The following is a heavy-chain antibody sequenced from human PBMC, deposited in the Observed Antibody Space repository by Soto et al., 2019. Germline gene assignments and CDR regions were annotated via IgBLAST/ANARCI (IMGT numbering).Heavy chain of an antibody. V-gene: IGHV3-64D*06. CDR2: LSSNGIGT. CDR3: VKDMGQAAVGIRYPYGLDV. CDR1: GFTVSSFG. J-gene: IGHJ6*02. D-gene: IGHD6-13*01. Sequence: PRLSCSGSGFTVSSFGMHWVRQAPGKGLEHVSTLSSNGIGTYYADSVKGRFTFSRDTSKNTLYLQMSSLRTEDTAVYYCVKDMGQAAVGIRYPYGLDVWGLGXTVTVSS.